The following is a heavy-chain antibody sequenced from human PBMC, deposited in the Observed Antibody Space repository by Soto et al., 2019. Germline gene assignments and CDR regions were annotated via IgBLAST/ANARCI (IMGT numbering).Heavy chain of an antibody. CDR2: IYYSGST. V-gene: IGHV4-59*01. CDR3: AEMVLGAWFDP. D-gene: IGHD3-3*02. Sequence: SETLSLTCTVSGGSISSYYWSWIRQPPGKGLEWIGYIYYSGSTNYNPSLKSRVTISVDTSKNQFSLKLSSVTAADTAVYYCAEMVLGAWFDPWGQGTLVTVSS. J-gene: IGHJ5*02. CDR1: GGSISSYY.